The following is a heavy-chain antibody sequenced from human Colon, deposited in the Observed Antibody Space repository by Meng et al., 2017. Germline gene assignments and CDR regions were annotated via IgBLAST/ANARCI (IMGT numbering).Heavy chain of an antibody. CDR3: ASPGFCSGGSCYFLPDC. CDR2: IPHRGSS. D-gene: IGHD2-15*01. V-gene: IGHV4-4*02. CDR1: GDSITNHNW. Sequence: QVQLREAGPARGKPSETRSHTGAGPGDSITNHNWWAWVRQPPGKGLEWIGEIPHRGSSAYNPSLKSRVSMSIDKSKNQFSLKLSSVTAADTAVYYCASPGFCSGGSCYFLPDCWGQGTLVTVSS. J-gene: IGHJ4*02.